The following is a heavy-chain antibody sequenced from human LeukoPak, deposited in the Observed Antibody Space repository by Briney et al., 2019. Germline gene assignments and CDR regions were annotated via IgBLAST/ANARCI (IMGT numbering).Heavy chain of an antibody. J-gene: IGHJ3*02. V-gene: IGHV3-48*01. D-gene: IGHD3-16*01. CDR1: GFTFSSYT. CDR2: IISSTSTR. Sequence: GGSLRLSCAASGFTFSSYTMNWIRQAPGKGLEWVSYIISSTSTRSYADSVKGRFTISRDNDKNSLYLQMNSLRPEDTAVYYCARDKDYAFDIWGQGTIVTVSS. CDR3: ARDKDYAFDI.